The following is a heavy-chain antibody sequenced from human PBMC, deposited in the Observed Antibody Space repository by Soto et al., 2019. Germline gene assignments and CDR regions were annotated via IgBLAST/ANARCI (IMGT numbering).Heavy chain of an antibody. D-gene: IGHD3-10*01. Sequence: SETLSLTCTVSGGSIISSSYCWGWIRQPPGKGLEWIGSIYYSGSTYYNPSLKSRVTISVDTSKNQFSLKLSSVTAADTAVYYCARLVVKPPMVRVARDYYYYGMDVWGQGTTVTVSS. CDR1: GGSIISSSYC. V-gene: IGHV4-39*01. CDR3: ARLVVKPPMVRVARDYYYYGMDV. CDR2: IYYSGST. J-gene: IGHJ6*02.